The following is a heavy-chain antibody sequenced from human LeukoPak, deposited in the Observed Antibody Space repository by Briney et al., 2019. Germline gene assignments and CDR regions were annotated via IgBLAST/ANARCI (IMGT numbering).Heavy chain of an antibody. J-gene: IGHJ4*02. CDR2: ISGSGDGT. Sequence: GGSLRLSCAASGFTFSSYAMSWVRQAPGKGLEWVSAISGSGDGTYYADSVKGRFTISRDNSKNTLYLQMSGLRAEDTAVYYCARATGAHLDYWGQGTLVTVSS. CDR3: ARATGAHLDY. CDR1: GFTFSSYA. D-gene: IGHD1-14*01. V-gene: IGHV3-23*01.